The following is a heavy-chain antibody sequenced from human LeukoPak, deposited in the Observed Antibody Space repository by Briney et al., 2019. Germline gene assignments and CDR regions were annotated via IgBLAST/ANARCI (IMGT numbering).Heavy chain of an antibody. CDR3: ARLYQGKRPPDY. J-gene: IGHJ4*02. V-gene: IGHV4-39*01. Sequence: SETLSLTCTVSGDSIFSTTYYWGWIRQPPGKGLEWIGSIFHSGSTYYNPSLKSRVTISVDTSKNQLSLRLRSVTAADTAVYYCARLYQGKRPPDYWGQGTLVTVSS. CDR1: GDSIFSTTYY. D-gene: IGHD6-25*01. CDR2: IFHSGST.